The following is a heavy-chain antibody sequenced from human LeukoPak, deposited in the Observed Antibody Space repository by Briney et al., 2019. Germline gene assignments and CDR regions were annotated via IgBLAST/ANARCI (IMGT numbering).Heavy chain of an antibody. V-gene: IGHV3-21*01. D-gene: IGHD6-13*01. CDR3: ARFGGGSSWYWDAFDI. J-gene: IGHJ3*02. CDR1: GFTLSSYS. CDR2: ISSSSTNI. Sequence: PGGSLRLSCAASGFTLSSYSMNWVRQAPGKGLEWVSSISSSSTNIYYADSVKGRFTISRDNAKNSLYLQMNSLRAEDTAMYYCARFGGGSSWYWDAFDIWGQGTMVTVSS.